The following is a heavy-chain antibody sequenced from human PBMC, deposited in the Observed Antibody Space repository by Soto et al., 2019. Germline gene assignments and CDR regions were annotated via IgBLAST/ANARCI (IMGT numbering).Heavy chain of an antibody. D-gene: IGHD5-18*01. J-gene: IGHJ4*02. Sequence: TSETLSLTCTVSGGSISSGDYYWSWIRQPPGKGLEWIGYIYYSGSTYYNPSLKSRVTISVDTSKNQFSLKLSSVTAADTAVYYCARAPRAWDTAMGMLFDYWGQGTLVTVSS. CDR1: GGSISSGDYY. CDR2: IYYSGST. CDR3: ARAPRAWDTAMGMLFDY. V-gene: IGHV4-30-4*01.